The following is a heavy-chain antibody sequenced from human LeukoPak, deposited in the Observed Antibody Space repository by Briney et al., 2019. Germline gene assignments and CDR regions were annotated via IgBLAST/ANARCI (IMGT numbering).Heavy chain of an antibody. J-gene: IGHJ5*02. V-gene: IGHV3-30*18. Sequence: GRSLRLSCAASGFTFSSYGMHWVRQAPGKGLEWVAVISYDGSNKYYADSVKGRFTISRDNSKNTLYLQMNSLRAEDTAVYYCAKTLVASPGNTGGPWGQGTLVTVSS. CDR2: ISYDGSNK. CDR3: AKTLVASPGNTGGP. CDR1: GFTFSSYG. D-gene: IGHD6-6*01.